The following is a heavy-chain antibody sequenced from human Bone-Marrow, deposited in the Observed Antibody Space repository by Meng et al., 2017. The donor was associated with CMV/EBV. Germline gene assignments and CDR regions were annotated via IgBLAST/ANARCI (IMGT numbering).Heavy chain of an antibody. J-gene: IGHJ6*02. V-gene: IGHV3-53*01. D-gene: IGHD6-6*01. CDR1: GFTVSSNY. CDR3: AKDIRAAARLRAHIGNYGMDV. CDR2: IYSGGST. Sequence: GGSLRLSCAASGFTVSSNYMSWVRQAPGKGLEWVSVIYSGGSTYYADSVKGRFTISRDNSKNTLYLQMNSLRAEDTAVYYCAKDIRAAARLRAHIGNYGMDVWGQGTTVTVSS.